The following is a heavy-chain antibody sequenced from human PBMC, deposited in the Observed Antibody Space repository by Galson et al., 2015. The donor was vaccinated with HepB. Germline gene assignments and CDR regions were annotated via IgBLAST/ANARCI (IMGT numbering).Heavy chain of an antibody. CDR3: ARGPGPYSSGWWSWFDP. V-gene: IGHV1-46*04. CDR1: GYTFTSYY. CDR2: INPSGGST. D-gene: IGHD6-19*01. Sequence: SGAEVKKPGESLKISCKGSGYTFTSYYMHWVRQAPGQGLEWMGIINPSGGSTSYAQKLQGRVTMTRDTSTSTVYMELSSLRSEDTAVYYCARGPGPYSSGWWSWFDPWGQGTLVTVSS. J-gene: IGHJ5*02.